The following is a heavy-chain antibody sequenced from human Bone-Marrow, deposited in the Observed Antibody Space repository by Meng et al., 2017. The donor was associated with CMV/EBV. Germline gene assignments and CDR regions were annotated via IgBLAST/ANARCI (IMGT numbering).Heavy chain of an antibody. J-gene: IGHJ4*02. V-gene: IGHV4-4*02. CDR2: IYHSGST. CDR3: ATYYYDSSGYYPLGY. CDR1: GGSISSSNW. Sequence: SETLSLTCAVSGGSISSSNWWSWVRQPPGKGLEWIGEIYHSGSTNYNPSLKSRVTISVDKSKNQFSLKLSSVTAADTAVYYCATYYYDSSGYYPLGYWGQGTLVTVSS. D-gene: IGHD3-22*01.